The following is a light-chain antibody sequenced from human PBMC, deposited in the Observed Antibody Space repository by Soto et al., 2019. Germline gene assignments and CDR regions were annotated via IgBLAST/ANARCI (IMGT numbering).Light chain of an antibody. J-gene: IGKJ1*01. CDR2: DAS. V-gene: IGKV3-11*01. CDR1: QSVSSY. Sequence: EIVLTQSPATLSLSPGERATLSCRASQSVSSYLAWYQQKPGQAPRLLIYDASNRATGIPARFSGSGSGTDFPLTIRSLEPEDFAVYSCQQRSNWPRWTFGQGTKVEIK. CDR3: QQRSNWPRWT.